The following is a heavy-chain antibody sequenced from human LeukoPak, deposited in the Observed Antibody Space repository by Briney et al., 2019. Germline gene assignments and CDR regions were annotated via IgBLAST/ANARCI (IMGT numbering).Heavy chain of an antibody. D-gene: IGHD3-16*01. CDR1: GFTVSGTH. V-gene: IGHV3-53*01. CDR2: IYTGGTT. CDR3: ARDQATSGGGLDS. J-gene: IGHJ4*02. Sequence: PGGSLRLSCAASGFTVSGTHMSWVRQAPGKGLEWVSAIYTGGTTYYSDSVGGRFTISRDNSKNTLYLLMNSLRAEDTAVYYCARDQATSGGGLDSWGQGTLVTVSS.